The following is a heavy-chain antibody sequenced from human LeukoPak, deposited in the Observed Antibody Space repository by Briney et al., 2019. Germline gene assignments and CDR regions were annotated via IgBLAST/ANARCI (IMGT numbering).Heavy chain of an antibody. V-gene: IGHV3-23*01. Sequence: GSLRLSCAASGFTFSSYAMSWVRQAPGKGLEWVSAISGSGGSTYYADSVKGRFTISRDNSKNTLYLQMNRLRAEDTAVYYCAKGPRGGIVVVPAAISFGILNNWFDPWGQGTLVTVSS. CDR2: ISGSGGST. D-gene: IGHD2-2*02. CDR3: AKGPRGGIVVVPAAISFGILNNWFDP. CDR1: GFTFSSYA. J-gene: IGHJ5*02.